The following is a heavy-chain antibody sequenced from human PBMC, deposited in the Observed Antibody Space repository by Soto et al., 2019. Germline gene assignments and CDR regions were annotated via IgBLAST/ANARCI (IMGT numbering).Heavy chain of an antibody. V-gene: IGHV4-31*03. CDR1: DDSLTTNKYA. D-gene: IGHD3-10*01. CDR3: ARASYFRPSGSYYFVS. Sequence: QVQLQESGPGLVKPSQTLSLTCTVSDDSLTTNKYAWTGIRQNPEKGLEWIGYVYSNGNTRSSPSIQSRLSMSVDTSKSHFSLRLSSVTAADTAVYFCARASYFRPSGSYYFVSWGQGTLVTVSS. J-gene: IGHJ4*02. CDR2: VYSNGNT.